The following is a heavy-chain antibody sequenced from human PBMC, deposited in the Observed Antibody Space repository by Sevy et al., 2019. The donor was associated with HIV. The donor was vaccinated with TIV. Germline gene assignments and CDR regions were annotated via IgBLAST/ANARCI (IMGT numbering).Heavy chain of an antibody. V-gene: IGHV3-64D*06. Sequence: GGSLRLSCSASGFTFSSYAMHWVRQAPGKGLEYVSAISSNGGRTHYADSVNGRFTISRENSKNTLYLQMSSLRAEGTAVYYCVKDRNFGVVIVTTEMDYWGQGTLVTVSS. CDR1: GFTFSSYA. J-gene: IGHJ4*02. CDR3: VKDRNFGVVIVTTEMDY. D-gene: IGHD3-3*01. CDR2: ISSNGGRT.